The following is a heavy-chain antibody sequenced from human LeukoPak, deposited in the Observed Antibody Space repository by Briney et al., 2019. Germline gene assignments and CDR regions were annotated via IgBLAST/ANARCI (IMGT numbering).Heavy chain of an antibody. J-gene: IGHJ1*01. V-gene: IGHV3-23*01. CDR2: ISGSRGSK. Sequence: PGQSLRLSCEASGFIFSSYGMSWVRQAPGKGLEWVSAISGSRGSKYYAASETGRFTISRDNSKNTLYLQMNCLTAEAPAVYYWAKEGSGFSLQHWGQGTLVSVSS. CDR1: GFIFSSYG. D-gene: IGHD3-22*01. CDR3: AKEGSGFSLQH.